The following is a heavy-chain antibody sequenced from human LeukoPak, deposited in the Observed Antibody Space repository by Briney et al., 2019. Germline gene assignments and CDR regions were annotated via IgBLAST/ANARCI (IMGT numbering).Heavy chain of an antibody. J-gene: IGHJ4*02. CDR2: ISSSSSYI. Sequence: SGGSLRLSCAASGFTFSSYSMIWVRQAPGEAREWVSSISSSSSYIYYADSVKGRFTISRDNAKNSLYLQMNSLRAEDTAVYYCARARYNWMFFDYWGQGTLVTVSS. CDR3: ARARYNWMFFDY. V-gene: IGHV3-21*01. CDR1: GFTFSSYS. D-gene: IGHD1-20*01.